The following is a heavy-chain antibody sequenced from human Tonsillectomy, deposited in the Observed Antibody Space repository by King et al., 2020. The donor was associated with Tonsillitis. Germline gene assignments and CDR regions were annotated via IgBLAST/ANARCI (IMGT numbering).Heavy chain of an antibody. Sequence: QLVQSGAEVKKPGESLRISCKGSGYSFTRYWIAWVRQMPGKGLEWMGIIYPGDSDTRYSPSFQGQVTISADKSISTAYLQWSSLKASDTAMYYCAKLSGGFGEFDWFDPWGQGTLVSVSS. CDR3: AKLSGGFGEFDWFDP. J-gene: IGHJ5*02. D-gene: IGHD3-10*01. CDR2: IYPGDSDT. V-gene: IGHV5-51*01. CDR1: GYSFTRYW.